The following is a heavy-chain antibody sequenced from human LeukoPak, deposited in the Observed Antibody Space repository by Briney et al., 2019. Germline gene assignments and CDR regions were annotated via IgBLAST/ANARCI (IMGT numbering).Heavy chain of an antibody. Sequence: PSETLSLTCTVSGGSIRNTSYYWGWIRQPPAKGLEWIGSIYYSGTTYYNPSLKSRVTISVDTSTNQFSLKLSSVTAADTAVYYCARPSRIGYYTDFDYWGQGTLVTVSS. J-gene: IGHJ4*02. CDR1: GGSIRNTSYY. D-gene: IGHD3-3*01. CDR2: IYYSGTT. CDR3: ARPSRIGYYTDFDY. V-gene: IGHV4-39*01.